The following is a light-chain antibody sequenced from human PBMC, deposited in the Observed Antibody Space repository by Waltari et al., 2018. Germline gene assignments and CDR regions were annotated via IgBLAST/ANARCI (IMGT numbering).Light chain of an antibody. CDR2: EVS. Sequence: QSALTQPASVSGSPGQSVPISCPGPSSDVGNFNLVSWYQQHPGKVPKLIIYEVSKRPSGVSNHFSGSKSGNTASLTISGLRAEDEADYYCCSYAGSRTYVFGTGTKVTVL. J-gene: IGLJ1*01. CDR3: CSYAGSRTYV. V-gene: IGLV2-23*02. CDR1: SSDVGNFNL.